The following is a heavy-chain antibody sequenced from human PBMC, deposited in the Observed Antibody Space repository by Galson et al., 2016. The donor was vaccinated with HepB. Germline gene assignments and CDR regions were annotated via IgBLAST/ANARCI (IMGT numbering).Heavy chain of an antibody. D-gene: IGHD2-8*01. CDR3: SRVHGYFFYMDV. J-gene: IGHJ6*03. CDR2: IYYTGTI. CDR1: GGSVSNTNSY. Sequence: SETLSLTCTVSGGSVSNTNSYWDWLRQSPGKGLEWIGSIYYTGTISYNPSPKSRVTISVDTSKNQFSLKLNSLAAADTALYYCSRVHGYFFYMDVWGKGTTVTVSS. V-gene: IGHV4-39*01.